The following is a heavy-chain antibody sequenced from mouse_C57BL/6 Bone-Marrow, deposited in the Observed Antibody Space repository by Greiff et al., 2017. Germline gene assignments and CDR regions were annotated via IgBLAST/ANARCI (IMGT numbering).Heavy chain of an antibody. D-gene: IGHD2-3*01. Sequence: EVKLQESGGDLVKPGGSLKLSCAASGFTFSSYGMSWVRQTPDKRLEWVATISSGGSYTYYPDSVKGRFTISRDNAKNTLYLQMSSLKSEDTAMYYCARDGYYAWFAYWGQETLVTVSA. CDR1: GFTFSSYG. V-gene: IGHV5-6*01. CDR2: ISSGGSYT. J-gene: IGHJ3*01. CDR3: ARDGYYAWFAY.